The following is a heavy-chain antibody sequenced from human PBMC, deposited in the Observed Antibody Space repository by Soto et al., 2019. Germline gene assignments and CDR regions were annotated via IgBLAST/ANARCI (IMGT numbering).Heavy chain of an antibody. CDR1: GFTFSSYS. J-gene: IGHJ6*03. V-gene: IGHV3-21*01. CDR3: ASPGRDCSSTSCYRFYYYMDV. D-gene: IGHD2-2*01. CDR2: ISSSSSYI. Sequence: GGSLRLSCAASGFTFSSYSMNWVRQAPGKGLEWVSSISSSSSYIYYADSVKGRFTISRDNAKNPLYLQMNSLRAEDTAVYYCASPGRDCSSTSCYRFYYYMDVWGKGTTVTVSS.